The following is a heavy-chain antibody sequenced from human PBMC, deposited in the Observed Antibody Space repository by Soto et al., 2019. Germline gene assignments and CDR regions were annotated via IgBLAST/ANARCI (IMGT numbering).Heavy chain of an antibody. CDR2: INPNSGGT. D-gene: IGHD6-19*01. CDR1: GYTFTGYY. J-gene: IGHJ3*02. Sequence: ASVKVSCKASGYTFTGYYMHWVRQAPGRGPEWMGWINPNSGGTNYAQKFQGWVTMTRDTSISTAYMELSRLRSDDTAVYYCARDRGIAVAGTSGPGKTDAFDIWGQGTMVTVSS. V-gene: IGHV1-2*04. CDR3: ARDRGIAVAGTSGPGKTDAFDI.